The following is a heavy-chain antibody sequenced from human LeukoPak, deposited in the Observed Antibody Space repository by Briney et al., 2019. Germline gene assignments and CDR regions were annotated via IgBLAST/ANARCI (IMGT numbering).Heavy chain of an antibody. D-gene: IGHD2-15*01. J-gene: IGHJ5*02. V-gene: IGHV4-34*01. Sequence: SETLSLTCAVYDGSFSGYYWSWIRQPPGKGLEWIGEINHSGSTNYNPSLKSRVTISLDTSKSQFSLRLSSVTAADTAVYYCARVVSVVAASQALGWFDPWGQGTLVTVSS. CDR2: INHSGST. CDR3: ARVVSVVAASQALGWFDP. CDR1: DGSFSGYY.